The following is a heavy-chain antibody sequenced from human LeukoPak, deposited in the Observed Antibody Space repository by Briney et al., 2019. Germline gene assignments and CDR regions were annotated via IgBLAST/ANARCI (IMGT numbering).Heavy chain of an antibody. D-gene: IGHD2-21*02. CDR3: ARGPSSGVTDA. J-gene: IGHJ5*02. Sequence: GGSLRLSCAASGFTFSSYWMHWVRQAPGKGLVWVSRINGDGSSTNYADSVKGRFTISRDNAKNTLYLQMNSLRVDDTAVYYCARGPSSGVTDAWGQGTLVTVSS. CDR1: GFTFSSYW. V-gene: IGHV3-74*01. CDR2: INGDGSST.